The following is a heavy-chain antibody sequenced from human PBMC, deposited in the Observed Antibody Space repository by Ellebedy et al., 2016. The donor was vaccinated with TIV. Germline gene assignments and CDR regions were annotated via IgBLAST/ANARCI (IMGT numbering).Heavy chain of an antibody. V-gene: IGHV1-3*01. CDR2: INAGNGNT. D-gene: IGHD3-22*01. CDR3: ARDFLYDSSGYYY. CDR1: GYTFTSYA. Sequence: ASVKVSCXASGYTFTSYAMHWVRQAPGQRLEWMGWINAGNGNTKYSQKFQGRVTITRDTSASTAYMELSSLRSEDTAVYYCARDFLYDSSGYYYWGQGTLVTVSS. J-gene: IGHJ4*02.